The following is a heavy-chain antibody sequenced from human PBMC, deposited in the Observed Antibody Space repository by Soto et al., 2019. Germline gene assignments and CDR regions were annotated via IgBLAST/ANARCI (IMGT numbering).Heavy chain of an antibody. J-gene: IGHJ4*02. Sequence: QVHLVQSGAEVKKPGASVKVSCKGSGYAFTTYGITWVRQAPGQGLEWMGWISAHSGNTNYAQKLQGRVTVTRETSTSTAYMELRSLRSDDTAVDYCARGRYGDYWGQGALVTVSS. V-gene: IGHV1-18*01. D-gene: IGHD1-1*01. CDR3: ARGRYGDY. CDR2: ISAHSGNT. CDR1: GYAFTTYG.